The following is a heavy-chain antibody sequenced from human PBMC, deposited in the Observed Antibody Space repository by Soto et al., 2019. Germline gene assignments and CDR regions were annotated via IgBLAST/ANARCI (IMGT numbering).Heavy chain of an antibody. Sequence: QVQLQESGPGLVKPSQTLSLTCTVSGGSTSSDNYWSWIRQPPGKGLEWIGHIYYSGNTDYNPSLKSRLAISIDTSKNQFSLKLGSVTAAGTAVYFCAREGGESSDGLYYFDSWGQGSLVTVSS. CDR1: GGSTSSDNY. CDR3: AREGGESSDGLYYFDS. D-gene: IGHD3-16*01. CDR2: IYYSGNT. J-gene: IGHJ4*02. V-gene: IGHV4-30-4*01.